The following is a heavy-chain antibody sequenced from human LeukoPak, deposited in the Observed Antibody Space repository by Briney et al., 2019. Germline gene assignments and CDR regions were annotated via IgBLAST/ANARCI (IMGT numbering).Heavy chain of an antibody. CDR2: VYPGESDT. D-gene: IGHD3-22*01. CDR3: SRLVGDSRAYYYKSLSHCDP. J-gene: IGHJ5*02. V-gene: IGHV5-51*01. CDR1: GYSFTSYW. Sequence: GESLKISCKGSGYSFTSYWIGWVRQMPGKGLEWMGSVYPGESDTRYSPSFQGQVTISADTSISTAYLQWSSMKASDTAMYYCSRLVGDSRAYYYKSLSHCDPWGQGTLVTVSS.